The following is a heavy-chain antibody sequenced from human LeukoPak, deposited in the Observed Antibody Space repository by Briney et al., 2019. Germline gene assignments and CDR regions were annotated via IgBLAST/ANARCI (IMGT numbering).Heavy chain of an antibody. V-gene: IGHV3-21*04. Sequence: PGGSLRLSCVASGFTFSTYNMNWVRQAPGKGLEWVSSMSSSSSYKYYADSVKGRFTISRDDSKNTVDLQMNSLRVEDTAVYYCAMRGNTWYDCWGQGTLVTVSS. J-gene: IGHJ4*02. CDR1: GFTFSTYN. CDR2: MSSSSSYK. D-gene: IGHD6-13*01. CDR3: AMRGNTWYDC.